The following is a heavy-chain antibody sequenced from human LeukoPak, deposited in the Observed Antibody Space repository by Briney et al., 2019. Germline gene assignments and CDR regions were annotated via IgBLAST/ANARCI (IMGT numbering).Heavy chain of an antibody. CDR2: IYHSGST. J-gene: IGHJ5*02. CDR1: GGSISSSNW. V-gene: IGHV4-4*02. Sequence: SETLSLTCAVSGGSISSSNWWSWVRQPPGKGLEWIGEIYHSGSTNYNPSLKSRVTISVGKSKNQFSLKLSSVTAADTAVYYCARDSGTGSYTNWFDPWGQGTLVTVSS. CDR3: ARDSGTGSYTNWFDP. D-gene: IGHD3-10*01.